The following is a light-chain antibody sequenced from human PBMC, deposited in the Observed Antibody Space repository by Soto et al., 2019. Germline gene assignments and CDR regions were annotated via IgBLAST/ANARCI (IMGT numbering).Light chain of an antibody. Sequence: DIQMTQSPSSLSASVGDRVTITCRTSQDISNYLAWYQQKPGKVPKLLIYAASTLQSGVPSRFSGGGPGTDFSLTISSLQPEDVATYYCQKYNSAPHTFGGGTKVEIQ. CDR3: QKYNSAPHT. V-gene: IGKV1-27*01. CDR1: QDISNY. CDR2: AAS. J-gene: IGKJ4*01.